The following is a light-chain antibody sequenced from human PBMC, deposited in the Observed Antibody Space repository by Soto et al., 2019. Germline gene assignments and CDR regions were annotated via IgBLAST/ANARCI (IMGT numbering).Light chain of an antibody. J-gene: IGKJ1*01. CDR2: GAS. Sequence: EIVMTQSPATLSVSPGERATLSCRASQSAISNLAWYQHKPCQAPRLLIYGASTRANGIPARFSGSGSGTEFTLTISSLQYEDVAVYYCQQYNNWPQTFGQGNKVEIK. CDR3: QQYNNWPQT. V-gene: IGKV3-15*01. CDR1: QSAISN.